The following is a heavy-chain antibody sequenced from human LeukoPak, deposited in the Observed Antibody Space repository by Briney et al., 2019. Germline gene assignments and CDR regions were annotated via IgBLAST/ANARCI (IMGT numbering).Heavy chain of an antibody. CDR1: GFTFSSYS. V-gene: IGHV3-48*01. J-gene: IGHJ5*02. CDR3: ARDLGQYYDTSDNWFDP. CDR2: ISSSSSTI. D-gene: IGHD3-22*01. Sequence: GGSLRLSCAASGFTFSSYSMNWVRQAPGKVLEWVSYISSSSSTIYYADSVKGRFTISRDNAKNSLYLQMNSLRAEDTAVYYCARDLGQYYDTSDNWFDPWGQGTLVTVSS.